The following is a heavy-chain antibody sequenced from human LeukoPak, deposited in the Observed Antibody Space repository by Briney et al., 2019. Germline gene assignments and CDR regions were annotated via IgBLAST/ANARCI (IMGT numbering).Heavy chain of an antibody. CDR3: ARVRGQQLEEIFDY. V-gene: IGHV4-34*01. Sequence: SETLSLTCAVYGGSFSGYYWSWIRQPPGKGLEWIGEINHSGSTNYNPSLKSRVTISVDTSKNQFSLKLSSVTAADTAVYYCARVRGQQLEEIFDYWGQGTLVTVSS. J-gene: IGHJ4*02. D-gene: IGHD6-13*01. CDR2: INHSGST. CDR1: GGSFSGYY.